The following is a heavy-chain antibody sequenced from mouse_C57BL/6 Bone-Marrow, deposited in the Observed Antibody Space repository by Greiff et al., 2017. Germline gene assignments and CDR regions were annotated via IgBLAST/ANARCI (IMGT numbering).Heavy chain of an antibody. V-gene: IGHV5-2*01. CDR2: INSDGGST. CDR3: ARHGLLTGTYAMDY. J-gene: IGHJ4*01. D-gene: IGHD4-1*01. CDR1: EYEFPSHD. Sequence: EVKLQESGGGLVQPGESLKLSCESNEYEFPSHDMSWVRKTPEKRLELVAAINSDGGSTYYPDTMERRFIISRDNTKKTLYLQMSSLRSEDTALYYCARHGLLTGTYAMDYWGQGTSVTVSS.